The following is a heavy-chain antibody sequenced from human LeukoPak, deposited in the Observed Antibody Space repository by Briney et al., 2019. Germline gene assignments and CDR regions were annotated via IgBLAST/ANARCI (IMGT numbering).Heavy chain of an antibody. CDR1: GGSISSYY. CDR2: IYYSGST. V-gene: IGHV4-59*01. CDR3: ARGEPGTTGTGGHWFDP. D-gene: IGHD1-1*01. J-gene: IGHJ5*02. Sequence: PSETLSFTCTVSGGSISSYYWSWIRQPPGKGLEWIGYIYYSGSTTYNPSLKSRVTISVDTSKNQFSLKLSSVTAADTAVYYCARGEPGTTGTGGHWFDPWGQGTLVTVSS.